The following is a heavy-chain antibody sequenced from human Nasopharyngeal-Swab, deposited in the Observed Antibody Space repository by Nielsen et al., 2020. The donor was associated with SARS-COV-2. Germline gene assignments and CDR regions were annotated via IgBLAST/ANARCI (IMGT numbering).Heavy chain of an antibody. J-gene: IGHJ1*01. CDR2: LYSSGSI. CDR3: ASAVTGPLY. V-gene: IGHV3-53*01. CDR1: GFNVSNNY. Sequence: GESLKISCAASGFNVSNNYMTWVRQAPGKGLEWVSILYSSGSIYHADSGKGRFIISRDTSKNTLSLRMNSLRVEDTAVYYCASAVTGPLYWGQGTLVTVSS. D-gene: IGHD4-11*01.